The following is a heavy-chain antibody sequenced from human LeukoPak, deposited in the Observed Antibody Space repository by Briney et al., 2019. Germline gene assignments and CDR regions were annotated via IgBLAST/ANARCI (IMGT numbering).Heavy chain of an antibody. V-gene: IGHV4-39*07. D-gene: IGHD6-19*01. CDR1: GASISSSDYY. J-gene: IGHJ4*02. CDR3: ARGRPYWQWRYFFDY. CDR2: LYYSGNT. Sequence: PSETLSLTCTVSGASISSSDYYWGWIRQPPGKGLEWIGSLYYSGNTYYHPSLKSRVTISVDTSKNQFSLKLSSVTAADTAVYYCARGRPYWQWRYFFDYWGQGTLVTVSS.